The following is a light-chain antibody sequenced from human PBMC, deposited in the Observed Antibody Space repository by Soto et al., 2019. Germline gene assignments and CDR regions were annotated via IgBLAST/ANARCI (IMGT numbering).Light chain of an antibody. CDR2: AAS. V-gene: IGKV3-20*01. CDR1: QSVSSN. CDR3: QQYGHSPRT. J-gene: IGKJ1*01. Sequence: EIVMTQSPATLSVSPGDRATLSCRASQSVSSNLAWYQQKPGQAPRLLIYAASRRAIGIPDTFSGSGSGTDFTLTITRLEPEDFALYYCQQYGHSPRTFGQGTKVDIK.